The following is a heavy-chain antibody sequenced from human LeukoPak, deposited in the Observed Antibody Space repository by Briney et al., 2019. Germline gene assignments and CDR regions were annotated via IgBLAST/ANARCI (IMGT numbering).Heavy chain of an antibody. D-gene: IGHD5-18*01. CDR3: ARDQAGSYGSPYYYYYGMDV. V-gene: IGHV1-3*01. J-gene: IGHJ6*02. Sequence: ASVKVSCKASGYTFTSYAIHWVRQAPGQRLEWMGWISAGNGNTKYSQNFQGRVTFISNTSATTAYMELSSLRSEDTAVYYCARDQAGSYGSPYYYYYGMDVWGQGTTVTVSS. CDR1: GYTFTSYA. CDR2: ISAGNGNT.